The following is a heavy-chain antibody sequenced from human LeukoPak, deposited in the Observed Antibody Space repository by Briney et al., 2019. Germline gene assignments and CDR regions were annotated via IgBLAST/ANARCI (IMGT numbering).Heavy chain of an antibody. D-gene: IGHD6-13*01. Sequence: GGSLRLSCAASGFTFSSYAMTWVRQAPGKWLEWVSVISGSGGRTFYAASVKGRFTISRDNSKNTLYLQMNSLRAEDTAVYYCARYEPAGTPVGYWGQGTLVTVSS. CDR3: ARYEPAGTPVGY. CDR2: ISGSGGRT. J-gene: IGHJ4*02. CDR1: GFTFSSYA. V-gene: IGHV3-23*01.